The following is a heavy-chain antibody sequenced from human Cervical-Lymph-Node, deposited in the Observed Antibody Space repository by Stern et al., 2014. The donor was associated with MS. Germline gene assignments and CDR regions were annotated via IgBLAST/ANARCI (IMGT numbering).Heavy chain of an antibody. Sequence: VQLVESGGGVVQPGRSLRLSCAASGFAFSDYGMHWVRQAPGKGLEWGAVISFDGRDKFYADSVKGRCTISRDNSQNTLHLQVNSLRTEDTALYYCAKASSGGYDFRLAETWGQGTLVIVSS. CDR3: AKASSGGYDFRLAET. CDR1: GFAFSDYG. CDR2: ISFDGRDK. D-gene: IGHD5-12*01. V-gene: IGHV3-30*18. J-gene: IGHJ5*02.